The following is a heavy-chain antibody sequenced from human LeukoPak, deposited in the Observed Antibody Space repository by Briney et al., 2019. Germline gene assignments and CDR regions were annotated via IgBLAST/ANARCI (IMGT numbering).Heavy chain of an antibody. Sequence: PSETLSLTCAVYGGSFSGYYWSWIRQPPGKGLEWIGEINHSGSTNYNPSLKSRVTISVDTSKNQFSLKLSSVTAADTAVYYCARPLTIFGVVINDAFDIWGQGTMVTVSS. J-gene: IGHJ3*02. CDR3: ARPLTIFGVVINDAFDI. V-gene: IGHV4-34*01. CDR1: GGSFSGYY. CDR2: INHSGST. D-gene: IGHD3-3*01.